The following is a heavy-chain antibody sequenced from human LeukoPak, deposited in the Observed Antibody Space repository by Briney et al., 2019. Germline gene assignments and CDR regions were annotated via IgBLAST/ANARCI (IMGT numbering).Heavy chain of an antibody. Sequence: GGSLRLSCAASGFTFSSYAMSWVRQAPGKGLEWVAAISGSGGSTYYADSVKGRFTISRDNSKNTLYLQMNSLRAEDTAVYYCAKDRHIVVVPAARGFDPWGQGTLVTVSS. CDR2: ISGSGGST. D-gene: IGHD2-2*01. CDR1: GFTFSSYA. V-gene: IGHV3-23*01. CDR3: AKDRHIVVVPAARGFDP. J-gene: IGHJ5*02.